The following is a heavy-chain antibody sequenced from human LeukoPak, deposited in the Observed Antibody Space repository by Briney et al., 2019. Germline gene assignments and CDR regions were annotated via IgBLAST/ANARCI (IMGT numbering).Heavy chain of an antibody. J-gene: IGHJ4*02. CDR1: GFTFGSYA. D-gene: IGHD2-15*01. Sequence: GGSLRLSCAASGFTFGSYAMSWVRQAPGKGLEWVSTLRSSDGSTYYADSVQGRFTISRDNSKSTLCLQMNSLRAEDTAVYYCAKQLGYCSDGSCYFPYWGQGTLVTVSS. V-gene: IGHV3-23*01. CDR2: LRSSDGST. CDR3: AKQLGYCSDGSCYFPY.